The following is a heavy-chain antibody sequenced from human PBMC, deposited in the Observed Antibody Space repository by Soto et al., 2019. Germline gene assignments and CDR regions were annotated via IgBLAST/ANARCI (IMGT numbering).Heavy chain of an antibody. CDR2: IYYSGST. J-gene: IGHJ5*02. V-gene: IGHV4-39*01. CDR3: ARHSLGSGWNINWFDP. D-gene: IGHD6-19*01. Sequence: SETLSLTCTVSGGSISSSSYYWGWIRQPPGKGLEWIGSIYYSGSTYYNPSLKSRVTISVDTSKNQFSLKLSSVTAADTAVYYCARHSLGSGWNINWFDPWGQGTLVTVSS. CDR1: GGSISSSSYY.